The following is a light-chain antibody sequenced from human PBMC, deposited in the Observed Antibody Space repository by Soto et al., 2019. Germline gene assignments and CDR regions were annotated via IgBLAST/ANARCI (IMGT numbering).Light chain of an antibody. J-gene: IGKJ1*01. V-gene: IGKV1-6*01. Sequence: ALQLTQSPSSLSASVGDRVTIACRASQDIRYDLGWYQQKPGKAPKLLIYAASSLQSEVPSRFSGSGSGTDFTLTISSLQPEDFATYYCLQDYTYPWAFGQGTKVELK. CDR3: LQDYTYPWA. CDR2: AAS. CDR1: QDIRYD.